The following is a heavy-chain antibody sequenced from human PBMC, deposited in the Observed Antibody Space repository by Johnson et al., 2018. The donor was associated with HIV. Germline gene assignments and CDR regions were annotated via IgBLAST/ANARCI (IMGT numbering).Heavy chain of an antibody. D-gene: IGHD3-22*01. J-gene: IGHJ3*02. V-gene: IGHV3-30*04. CDR3: VRRFYDSSAFDI. CDR1: GFTFSIYA. Sequence: QVQLVESGGGLVQPGGSLRLSCAASGFTFSIYAMHWVRQAPGKGLEWVSLISFDVNDKYFTDSVRGRFTISRDNSKNTLFLQMNSLRAEDTAVYYCVRRFYDSSAFDIWGQGTLVTVSS. CDR2: ISFDVNDK.